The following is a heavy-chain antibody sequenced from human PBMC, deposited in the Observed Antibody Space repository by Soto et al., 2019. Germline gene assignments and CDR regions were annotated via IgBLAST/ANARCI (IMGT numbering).Heavy chain of an antibody. J-gene: IGHJ4*02. CDR2: ISSSGSFV. Sequence: PGGSLRLSCAASGFTFSSYTMNWVRQAPGKGLEWVSSISSSGSFVEVADSVKGRFTISRDNANYSLNLQMNSLRAEDTAVYYCATLEAIAAQANSADFWGQGTLVTVSS. CDR3: ATLEAIAAQANSADF. D-gene: IGHD6-13*01. CDR1: GFTFSSYT. V-gene: IGHV3-21*06.